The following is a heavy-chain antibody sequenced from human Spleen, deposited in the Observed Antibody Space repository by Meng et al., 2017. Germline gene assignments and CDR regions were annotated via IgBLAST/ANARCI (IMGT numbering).Heavy chain of an antibody. V-gene: IGHV2-5*02. CDR1: GFSLSTSAVG. J-gene: IGHJ4*02. Sequence: QITLKESGPTLVKPTQTLTLTCTFSGFSLSTSAVGVGWLRQPPGTALQRLALNYCDYDQRYRPSLTRLTTTNNNTYNQQVVILITNMHAENTATYCARDRSIAVDDYDYWGQGTLVTVSS. CDR2: NYCDYDQ. CDR3: RDRSIAVDDYDY. D-gene: IGHD6-19*01.